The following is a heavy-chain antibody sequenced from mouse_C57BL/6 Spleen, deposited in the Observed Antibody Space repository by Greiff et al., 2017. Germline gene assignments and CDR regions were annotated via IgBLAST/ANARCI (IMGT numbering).Heavy chain of an antibody. CDR2: INYDGSST. Sequence: EVKLMESEGGLVQPGSSMKLSCAASGFTFSDYYMAWVRQVPEKGLEWVAYINYDGSSTYYLDSLKSRFIISRDNAKNILYLQMSSLKSEDTATYYCARDQHYSNYRYFDVWGTGTTVTVSS. V-gene: IGHV5-16*01. CDR3: ARDQHYSNYRYFDV. CDR1: GFTFSDYY. D-gene: IGHD2-5*01. J-gene: IGHJ1*03.